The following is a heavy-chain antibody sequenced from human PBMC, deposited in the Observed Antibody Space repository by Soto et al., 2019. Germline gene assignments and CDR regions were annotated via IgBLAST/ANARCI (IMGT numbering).Heavy chain of an antibody. CDR2: IRSKAYGGTT. J-gene: IGHJ5*02. D-gene: IGHD3-9*01. CDR1: GFSFNKAW. V-gene: IGHV3-49*04. Sequence: GGSLRLSCAASGFSFNKAWMTWVRQAPGKGLEWVGFIRSKAYGGTTEYAASVKGRFTISRDDSKSIAYLQMNSLKTEDTAVYYCTRVRRRYFDWLLADGFDPWGQGTLVTVSS. CDR3: TRVRRRYFDWLLADGFDP.